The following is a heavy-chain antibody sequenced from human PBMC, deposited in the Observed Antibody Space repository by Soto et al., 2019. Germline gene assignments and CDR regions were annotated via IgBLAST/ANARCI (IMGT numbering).Heavy chain of an antibody. J-gene: IGHJ4*02. CDR3: ARAGPLLYIDY. CDR2: ISSSSSTI. CDR1: GFTFSSYS. V-gene: IGHV3-48*01. Sequence: EVQLVESGGGLVQPGGSLRLSCAASGFTFSSYSMNWVRQAPGKGMEWVSYISSSSSTIYYADSVKGRFTISRDNAKNSLYLQMNSLRAEDTAVYYCARAGPLLYIDYWGQGTLVTVSS.